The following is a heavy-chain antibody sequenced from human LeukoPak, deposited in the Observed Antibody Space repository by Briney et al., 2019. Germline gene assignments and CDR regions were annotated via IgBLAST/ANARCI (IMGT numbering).Heavy chain of an antibody. D-gene: IGHD6-6*01. CDR3: ARGQYSSSPVFDF. Sequence: SETLSLTCAVSGGSFSSYYWSWIRQPPGKGLEWIGYIYYRGTTNCNPSLKSRVTISVDTSKHQFSLKLSSVTAADTAVYYCARGQYSSSPVFDFWGQGTLVTVSS. CDR2: IYYRGTT. J-gene: IGHJ4*02. V-gene: IGHV4-59*12. CDR1: GGSFSSYY.